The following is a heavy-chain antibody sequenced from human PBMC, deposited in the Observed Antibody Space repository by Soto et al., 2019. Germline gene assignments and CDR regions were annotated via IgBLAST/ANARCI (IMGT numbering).Heavy chain of an antibody. Sequence: GGSLRLSCAASGFSFSTHYMNWVRQTPGKGLEWVSYISSSSSTIYYADSVKGRFTISRDNAKNSLYLQMNSLRDEDTAVYYCASSVYAPGYYYYGMDVWGQGTTVTVSS. D-gene: IGHD2-8*01. CDR3: ASSVYAPGYYYYGMDV. CDR2: ISSSSSTI. V-gene: IGHV3-48*02. CDR1: GFSFSTHY. J-gene: IGHJ6*02.